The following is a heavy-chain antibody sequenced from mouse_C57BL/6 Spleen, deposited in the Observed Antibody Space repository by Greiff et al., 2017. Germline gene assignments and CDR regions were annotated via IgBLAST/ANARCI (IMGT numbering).Heavy chain of an antibody. J-gene: IGHJ4*01. CDR3: ARYYGSSPYAMDY. CDR1: GYTFTSYW. D-gene: IGHD1-1*01. CDR2: IYPSDSET. Sequence: VQLQQPGAELVRPGSSVKLSCKASGYTFTSYWMDWVKQRPGQGLEWIGNIYPSDSETHYNQKFKDKATLTVDKSSSTAYMQLSSLTSEDSAVYYCARYYGSSPYAMDYWGQGTSVTVSS. V-gene: IGHV1-61*01.